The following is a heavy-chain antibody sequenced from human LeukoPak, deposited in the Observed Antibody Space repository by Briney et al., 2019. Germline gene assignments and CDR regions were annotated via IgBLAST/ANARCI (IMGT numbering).Heavy chain of an antibody. V-gene: IGHV1-69*04. J-gene: IGHJ4*02. Sequence: GSSVKVSCKASGGTFSSYAISWVRQAPGQGLEWMGRIIPILGIANYAQKFQGRVTITADKSTSTAYMELSRLRSDDTAVYYCARAGYIAAAGTDFDYWGQGTLVTVSS. CDR1: GGTFSSYA. CDR2: IIPILGIA. D-gene: IGHD6-13*01. CDR3: ARAGYIAAAGTDFDY.